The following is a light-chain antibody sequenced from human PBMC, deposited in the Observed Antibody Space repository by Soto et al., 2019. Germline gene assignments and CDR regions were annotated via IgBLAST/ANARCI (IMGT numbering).Light chain of an antibody. V-gene: IGKV3-20*01. CDR3: QQYDDSARYK. Sequence: EIVLTQSPGTLSLSPGERATLSCRASQSINTRYSAWYQQKPGQPPRLLIYATSSRAPGNPDRFSGSGSGTDFTLTISRLEPEDFAVYYCQQYDDSARYKFGQGTNLDI. CDR2: ATS. J-gene: IGKJ2*01. CDR1: QSINTRY.